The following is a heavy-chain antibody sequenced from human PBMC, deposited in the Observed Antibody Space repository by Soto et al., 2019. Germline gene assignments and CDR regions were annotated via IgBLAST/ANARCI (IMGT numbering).Heavy chain of an antibody. CDR2: IDNAGTDS. CDR1: WFTPSGRS. V-gene: IGHV3-74*01. Sequence: GGFLRLSCGASWFTPSGRSVHRVRQAPGKGLVWVSGIDNAGTDSTYADSVKGRFTSSRDNAKNMLYLQMNSLRVEDTAVYYCARGWFGPDVWGKGTTVTVSS. J-gene: IGHJ6*04. D-gene: IGHD3-10*01. CDR3: ARGWFGPDV.